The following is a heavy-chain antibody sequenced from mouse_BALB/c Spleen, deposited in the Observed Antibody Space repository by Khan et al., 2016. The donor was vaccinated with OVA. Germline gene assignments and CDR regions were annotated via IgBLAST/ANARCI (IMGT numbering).Heavy chain of an antibody. CDR3: ARGGLALYGMDD. CDR1: GYTFTDYA. CDR2: ISTYYGNA. V-gene: IGHV1S137*01. Sequence: VQLKQSGAELVRPGVSVKISCKGSGYTFTDYAMHWVKQSHAKSLEWIGVISTYYGNANYNQKFKGKATMTVNKSSSTAYMELARLTSEDSAIYYVARGGLALYGMDDWGQGTSVTVSS. J-gene: IGHJ4*01. D-gene: IGHD2-4*01.